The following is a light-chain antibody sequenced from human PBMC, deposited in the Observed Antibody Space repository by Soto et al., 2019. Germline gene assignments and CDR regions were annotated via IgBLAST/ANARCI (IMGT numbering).Light chain of an antibody. CDR1: SGYSDYK. Sequence: QSVLTQPPSASASLGASVTLTCTLSSGYSDYKVDWFQQRPGKGPRFVMRVGAGGIVGSKGDGIPDRFSVLGSDLNRYLIIKNIQAEDESDDHCGYEHGSGSDFVILFGGGTKVTVL. V-gene: IGLV9-49*01. CDR2: VGAGGIVG. CDR3: GYEHGSGSDFVIL. J-gene: IGLJ2*01.